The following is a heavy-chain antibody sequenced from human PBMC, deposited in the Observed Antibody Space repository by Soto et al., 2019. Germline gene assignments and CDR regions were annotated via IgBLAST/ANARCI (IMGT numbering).Heavy chain of an antibody. D-gene: IGHD3-22*01. J-gene: IGHJ4*02. CDR3: ARDWMDYYDSSGYYYGGVFDY. V-gene: IGHV4-31*03. CDR1: GGSISSGGYY. Sequence: NPSETLSLTCTVSGGSISSGGYYWSWIRQHPGKGLEWIGYIYYSGSTYYNPSLKSRVTISVDTSKNQFSLKLSSVTAADTAVYYCARDWMDYYDSSGYYYGGVFDYWGQGTLVTVSS. CDR2: IYYSGST.